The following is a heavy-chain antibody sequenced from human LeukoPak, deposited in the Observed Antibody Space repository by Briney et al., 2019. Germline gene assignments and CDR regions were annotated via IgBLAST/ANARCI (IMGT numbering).Heavy chain of an antibody. CDR1: GGTFSIYA. J-gene: IGHJ4*02. Sequence: SVKVSCKASGGTFSIYAISWVRQAPGQGLEWMGRIIPIFYTANYAQKFQGRVTITTDESTSTAYMELSSLRSEDAAVYYCPRDPHHGSCGSCYRHWGEVTLVTVSS. V-gene: IGHV1-69*05. CDR2: IIPIFYTA. D-gene: IGHD2-15*01. CDR3: PRDPHHGSCGSCYRH.